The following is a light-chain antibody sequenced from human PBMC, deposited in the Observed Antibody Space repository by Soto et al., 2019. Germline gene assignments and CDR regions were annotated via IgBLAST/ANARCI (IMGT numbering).Light chain of an antibody. V-gene: IGKV1-39*01. J-gene: IGKJ5*01. CDR3: QQSYSTPHN. CDR1: QSIITY. CDR2: AAS. Sequence: DIQMTHSPSSLSASVLYRVTITFRASQSIITYLNLYQQKAGKAPKVMIHAASSLQSGVPSRFSGSGSGTDFTLTISSLQPEDFATYYCQQSYSTPHNFGQGTRLEIK.